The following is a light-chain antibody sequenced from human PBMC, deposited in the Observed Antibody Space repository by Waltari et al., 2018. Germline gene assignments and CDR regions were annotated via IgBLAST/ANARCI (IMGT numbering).Light chain of an antibody. CDR1: SNHVGGYNY. J-gene: IGLJ3*02. CDR2: HVS. V-gene: IGLV2-14*01. Sequence: QSALTQPASVSGSPGQSITISCTGSSNHVGGYNYVSGYQQHPGKAPKLMTYHVSERPSGVSNRFSGSKSGNTASLTISGLQAEDEADYYCISYTTSNTWVFGGGTKLTVL. CDR3: ISYTTSNTWV.